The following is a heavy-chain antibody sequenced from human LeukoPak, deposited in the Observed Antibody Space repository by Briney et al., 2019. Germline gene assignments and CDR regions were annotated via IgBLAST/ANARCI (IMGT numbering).Heavy chain of an antibody. D-gene: IGHD6-19*01. J-gene: IGHJ4*02. CDR2: IVVGSGNT. CDR3: AKGSYSSGWANRY. Sequence: SVKVSCKASGFTFTSSAMQWVRQARGQRLEWIGWIVVGSGNTNYAQKFQERVTITRDMSTSTAYMELSSLRSEDTAVYYCAKGSYSSGWANRYWGQGTLVTVSS. V-gene: IGHV1-58*02. CDR1: GFTFTSSA.